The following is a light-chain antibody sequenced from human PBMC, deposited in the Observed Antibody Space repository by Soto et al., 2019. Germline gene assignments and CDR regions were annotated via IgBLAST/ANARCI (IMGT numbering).Light chain of an antibody. V-gene: IGLV2-14*01. J-gene: IGLJ3*02. CDR1: SSDIGDCNF. CDR3: SSCTTSTTLL. CDR2: EIN. Sequence: QSALTQPASVSGSPGQSITIPCTGTSSDIGDCNFVSWYQQLPGKAPQLILYEINKRPSGISNRFSGSKSGNTASLTISGLRPEDEADYFCSSCTTSTTLLFSGGTQLTVL.